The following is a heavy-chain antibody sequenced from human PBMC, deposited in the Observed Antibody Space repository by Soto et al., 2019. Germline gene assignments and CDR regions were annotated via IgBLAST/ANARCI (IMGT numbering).Heavy chain of an antibody. CDR1: GGSISSGGYY. CDR3: VSSPRY. CDR2: IYYSGST. V-gene: IGHV4-31*03. J-gene: IGHJ4*02. Sequence: QVQLQESGPGLVKPSQTLSLTCTVSGGSISSGGYYWSWIRQHPGKGLEWIGYIYYSGSTYYNPSLKCRVTISVDTSKYQFSLKLGSLNAADTSMHYCVSSPRYWGQGTLVTVSS.